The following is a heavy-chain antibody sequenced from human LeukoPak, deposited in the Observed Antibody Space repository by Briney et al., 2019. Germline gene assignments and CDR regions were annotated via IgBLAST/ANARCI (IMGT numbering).Heavy chain of an antibody. CDR1: GFTFSSYS. Sequence: GGALRLSCAASGFTFSSYSMNWVRQTPGKGVEGVSYIGTSISTTYYAASVKARFTISRDNAKNSLYLQMNSLRDEDTAVYYCARHDYAGNSGDYWGQGTLVTVSS. J-gene: IGHJ4*02. D-gene: IGHD4-23*01. CDR2: IGTSISTT. CDR3: ARHDYAGNSGDY. V-gene: IGHV3-48*02.